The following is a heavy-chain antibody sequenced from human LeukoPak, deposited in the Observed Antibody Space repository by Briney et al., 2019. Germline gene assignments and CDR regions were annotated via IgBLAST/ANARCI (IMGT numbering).Heavy chain of an antibody. D-gene: IGHD2-15*01. V-gene: IGHV4-39*07. Sequence: SETLSLTCTVSRDSISSTIHYWGWIRQPPGKGLEWIGSVYFNGNTYYNPSLKSRVTISVDRSKNQFSLKLSSVTAADTAVYYCARRVDYYYYMDVWGKGTTVTVSS. CDR2: VYFNGNT. J-gene: IGHJ6*03. CDR1: RDSISSTIHY. CDR3: ARRVDYYYYMDV.